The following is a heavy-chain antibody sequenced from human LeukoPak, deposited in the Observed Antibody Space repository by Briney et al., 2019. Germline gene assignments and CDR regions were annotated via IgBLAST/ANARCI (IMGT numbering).Heavy chain of an antibody. Sequence: SETLSLTCAVYGGSFSGYYWSWIRQPPGKGLEWIGEINHSGSTNYNPSLKSRVTISVDTSKNQFSLRLSSVTAADTAVYYCARLQGDSTAIFDYWGQGTLVSVSS. CDR2: INHSGST. J-gene: IGHJ4*02. CDR1: GGSFSGYY. V-gene: IGHV4-34*01. D-gene: IGHD2-21*01. CDR3: ARLQGDSTAIFDY.